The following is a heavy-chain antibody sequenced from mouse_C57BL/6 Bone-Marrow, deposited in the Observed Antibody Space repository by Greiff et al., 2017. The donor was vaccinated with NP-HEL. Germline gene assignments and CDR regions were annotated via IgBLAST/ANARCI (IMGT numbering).Heavy chain of an antibody. CDR1: GYAFSSYW. D-gene: IGHD1-1*01. J-gene: IGHJ1*03. Sequence: VKLMESGAELVKPGASVKISCKASGYAFSSYWMNWVKQRPGKGLEWIGQIYPGDGDTNYNGKFKGKATLTADKSSSTAYMQLSSLTSEDSAVYFCARIYGNWYFGVWGTGTTVTVSS. V-gene: IGHV1-80*01. CDR3: ARIYGNWYFGV. CDR2: IYPGDGDT.